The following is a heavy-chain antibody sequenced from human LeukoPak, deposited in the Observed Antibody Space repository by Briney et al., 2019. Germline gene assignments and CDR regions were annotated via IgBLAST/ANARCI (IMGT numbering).Heavy chain of an antibody. D-gene: IGHD5-12*01. CDR2: IKSRPDGGTT. V-gene: IGHV3-15*01. Sequence: GGALRLSCSASGFTFPKARVGWVRQAPGEGVGWVGRIKSRPDGGTTDYAAPVKGRFTISRDDSKNTLYLHMNSLKTEDTAVYYCITVYDSVANWGQGTLVTVSS. J-gene: IGHJ4*02. CDR1: GFTFPKAR. CDR3: ITVYDSVAN.